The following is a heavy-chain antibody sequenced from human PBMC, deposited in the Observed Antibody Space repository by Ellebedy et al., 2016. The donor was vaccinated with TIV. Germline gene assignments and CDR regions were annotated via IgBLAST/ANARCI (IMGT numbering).Heavy chain of an antibody. Sequence: AASVKVSCKASGYTFTGYYMHWVRQAPGQGLEWMGWINPNSGGTNYAQKFQGWVTMTRDTSISTAYMELSRLRSDDTAVYYCAGAGTTVVTPPVGEIDPWGQGTLVTVSS. J-gene: IGHJ5*02. CDR1: GYTFTGYY. D-gene: IGHD4-23*01. V-gene: IGHV1-2*04. CDR2: INPNSGGT. CDR3: AGAGTTVVTPPVGEIDP.